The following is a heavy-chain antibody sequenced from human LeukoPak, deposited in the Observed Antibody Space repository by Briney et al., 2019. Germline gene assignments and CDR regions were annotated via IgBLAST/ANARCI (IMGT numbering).Heavy chain of an antibody. CDR2: IKQDGSEK. Sequence: PGGSLRLSCAASGFTFSSYWMSWVLQAPGKGLEWVANIKQDGSEKYYVDSVKGRFTISRDNAKNSLYLQMNSLRAEDTAVYYCARGKDDSSGYYFDYWGQGTLVTVSS. V-gene: IGHV3-7*01. CDR1: GFTFSSYW. CDR3: ARGKDDSSGYYFDY. J-gene: IGHJ4*02. D-gene: IGHD3-22*01.